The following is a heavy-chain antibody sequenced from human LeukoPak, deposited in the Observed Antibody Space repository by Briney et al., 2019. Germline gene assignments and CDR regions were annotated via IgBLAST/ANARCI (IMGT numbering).Heavy chain of an antibody. CDR3: AESPMTRVTTGGFDF. J-gene: IGHJ4*02. D-gene: IGHD4-17*01. V-gene: IGHV3-23*01. CDR2: ISGSGGST. CDR1: GFTFYSYA. Sequence: PGGSLRLSCAASGFTFYSYAMSWVRQAPGKGLKCVSRISGSGGSTYYVVSVKGRFTISRDNSKNTLYLQMNSLRAEDTAVYYCAESPMTRVTTGGFDFWGQGTLVTVSS.